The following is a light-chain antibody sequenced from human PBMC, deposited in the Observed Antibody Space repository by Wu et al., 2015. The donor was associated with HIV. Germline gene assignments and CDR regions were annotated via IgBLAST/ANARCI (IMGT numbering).Light chain of an antibody. CDR1: QSINYN. J-gene: IGKJ2*01. Sequence: EIVMTQSPATLSVSPGERATLSCRASQSINYNLAWYQQKPGLPPRLLIYSASSRATHIPDRFSGSGSGTEFTLTISSMQSEDFAVYYCQQYNNWPPVYTFGQGTKLEIK. CDR2: SAS. CDR3: QQYNNWPPVYT. V-gene: IGKV3-15*01.